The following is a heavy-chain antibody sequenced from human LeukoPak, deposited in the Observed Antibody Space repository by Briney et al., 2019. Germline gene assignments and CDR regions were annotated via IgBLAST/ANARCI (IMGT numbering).Heavy chain of an antibody. D-gene: IGHD2-21*01. J-gene: IGHJ3*01. CDR1: GFTFSNYW. CDR2: IQEDGSEK. CDR3: AREGLWVGLDSGKTRQAYWES. V-gene: IGHV3-7*04. Sequence: SGGSLRLSCAASGFTFSNYWMSWVRQAPGKGLKWVANIQEDGSEKYYADSVKGRFTISRDNAKKSLNLQMNSLRAEDTAVYYCAREGLWVGLDSGKTRQAYWESWGQGTMVTDSA.